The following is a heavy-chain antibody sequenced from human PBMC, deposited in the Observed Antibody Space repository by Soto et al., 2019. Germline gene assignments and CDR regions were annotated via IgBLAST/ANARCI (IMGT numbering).Heavy chain of an antibody. D-gene: IGHD2-15*01. CDR3: ARGYVGSWAHFDY. CDR2: ISDSSSKT. Sequence: EVQLLESAGALTQPGGSLRLSCSASGFTFGNYAMNWVRQAPGKGLEWVSSISDSSSKTYYADSVKGRFTISRDNSKNMLLLQLNTLRADDTAVYFCARGYVGSWAHFDYWGQGTQVIVSS. V-gene: IGHV3-23*01. J-gene: IGHJ4*02. CDR1: GFTFGNYA.